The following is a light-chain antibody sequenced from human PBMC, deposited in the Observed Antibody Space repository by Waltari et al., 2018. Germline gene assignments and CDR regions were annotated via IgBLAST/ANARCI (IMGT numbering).Light chain of an antibody. J-gene: IGLJ3*02. CDR1: SPNLGHND. V-gene: IGLV1-51*01. CDR2: DNN. CDR3: ATWDSRLSVVV. Sequence: QSVLTQPPSVSAAPGQQVTISCSGGSPNLGHNDVSWYQQFPGTAPKLLITDNNKRPFGIPDRFSGSKSGTSATLGITGLQTGDEADYYCATWDSRLSVVVFGGGTKVTVL.